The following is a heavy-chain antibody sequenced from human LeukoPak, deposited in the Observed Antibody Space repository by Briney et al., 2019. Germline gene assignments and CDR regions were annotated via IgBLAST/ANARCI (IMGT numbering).Heavy chain of an antibody. Sequence: GGSLRLSCAASGFTFSSYAMSWVRQAPGKGLEWVSDISGSGGSTYYADSVKGRFTISRDNSKNTLYLQMNRLRAEDTAVYYCDKSPHRMVYAPVFDYWGQGTLVTVSS. V-gene: IGHV3-23*01. CDR2: ISGSGGST. CDR3: DKSPHRMVYAPVFDY. D-gene: IGHD2-8*01. J-gene: IGHJ4*02. CDR1: GFTFSSYA.